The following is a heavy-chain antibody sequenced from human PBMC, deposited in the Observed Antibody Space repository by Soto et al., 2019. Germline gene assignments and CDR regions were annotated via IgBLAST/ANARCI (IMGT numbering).Heavy chain of an antibody. CDR3: AKPSIFGLYYYYYYYMDV. D-gene: IGHD3-3*01. CDR2: ISGSGGST. J-gene: IGHJ6*03. Sequence: PGGSLRLSCAASGFTFSSYAMSWVRQAPGKGLEWVSAISGSGGSTYYADSVKGRFTISRDNSKNTLYLQMNSLRAEDTAVYYCAKPSIFGLYYYYYYYMDVWGKGTTVTVSS. V-gene: IGHV3-23*01. CDR1: GFTFSSYA.